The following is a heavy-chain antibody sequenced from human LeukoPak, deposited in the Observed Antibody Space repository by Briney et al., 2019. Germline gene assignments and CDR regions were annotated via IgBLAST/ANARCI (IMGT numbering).Heavy chain of an antibody. D-gene: IGHD3-10*01. J-gene: IGHJ3*02. V-gene: IGHV4-59*01. Sequence: PSETLSLTCTVSGGSISGYYWSWIRQPPGKGLEWIGYIYYSGSTNYNPSLKSRVTISVDTSKNQFSLKLSSVTATDTAVYYCARTILWFGEFPDAFDIWGQGTMVTVSS. CDR1: GGSISGYY. CDR3: ARTILWFGEFPDAFDI. CDR2: IYYSGST.